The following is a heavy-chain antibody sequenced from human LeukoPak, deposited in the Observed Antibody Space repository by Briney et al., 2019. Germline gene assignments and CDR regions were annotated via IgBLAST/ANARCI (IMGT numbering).Heavy chain of an antibody. J-gene: IGHJ3*02. CDR3: ARDSPLGVADGIDAFDI. CDR2: ISYDGSNK. Sequence: GTSLRLSCVTSGLTFTNHGFHWLRQAPGKGLEWVAVISYDGSNKYYADSVKGRFTISRDNSKNTLYLQMNSLRAEDTAVYYCARDSPLGVADGIDAFDIWGQGTMVAVSS. D-gene: IGHD6-19*01. V-gene: IGHV3-30*19. CDR1: GLTFTNHG.